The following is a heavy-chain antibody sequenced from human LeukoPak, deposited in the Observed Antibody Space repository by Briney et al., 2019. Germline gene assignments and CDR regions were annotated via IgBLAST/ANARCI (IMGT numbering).Heavy chain of an antibody. Sequence: PSETLSLTCTVSGGSISSSSYYWGWIRQPPGKGLEWIGSIYYSGSTNYNPSLKSRVTISVDTSKNQFSLKLSSVTAADTAVYYCARVVGELRYYYGMDVWGQGTTVTVSS. V-gene: IGHV4-39*07. D-gene: IGHD1-26*01. J-gene: IGHJ6*02. CDR2: IYYSGST. CDR3: ARVVGELRYYYGMDV. CDR1: GGSISSSSYY.